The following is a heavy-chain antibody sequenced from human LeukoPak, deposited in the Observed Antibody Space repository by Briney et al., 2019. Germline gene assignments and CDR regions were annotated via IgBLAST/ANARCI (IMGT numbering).Heavy chain of an antibody. CDR3: ARRSQQQLVRSFDY. CDR1: GGSVSSGGYY. V-gene: IGHV4-31*03. D-gene: IGHD6-13*01. CDR2: ISDRGRT. Sequence: ASQTLSLTCTVSGGSVSSGGYYWSWIRQHPQKGLEWIGYISDRGRTYYNPSLKSRVTVSADTSKDQFSLKLSSVTAADTAVYFCARRSQQQLVRSFDYWGQGILVTVSS. J-gene: IGHJ4*02.